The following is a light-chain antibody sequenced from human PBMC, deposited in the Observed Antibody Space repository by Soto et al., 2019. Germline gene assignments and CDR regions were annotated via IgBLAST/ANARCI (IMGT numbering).Light chain of an antibody. Sequence: EIVLTQSPATLSLSPGERSTLSCSASPSVTNYLAWYQQKPGQPPRLLIYGAFNRAAGIPARFSGSGSGTDFTLTISSLEPEDSAVYYCQRRNIWPPVTFGQGTRLEIK. CDR3: QRRNIWPPVT. CDR2: GAF. V-gene: IGKV3-11*01. J-gene: IGKJ5*01. CDR1: PSVTNY.